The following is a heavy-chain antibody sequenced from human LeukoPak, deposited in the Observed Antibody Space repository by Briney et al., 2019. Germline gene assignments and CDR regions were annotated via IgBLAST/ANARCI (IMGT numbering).Heavy chain of an antibody. Sequence: SETLSLTCAVYGGSFSGYYWSWIRQPPGKGLEWIGSIYHSGSTYYNPSLKSRVTISVDTSKNQFSLKLSSVTAADTAVYYCARAYYYGSGSYYNFDYWGQGTLVTVSS. CDR1: GGSFSGYY. CDR2: IYHSGST. V-gene: IGHV4-34*01. J-gene: IGHJ4*02. D-gene: IGHD3-10*01. CDR3: ARAYYYGSGSYYNFDY.